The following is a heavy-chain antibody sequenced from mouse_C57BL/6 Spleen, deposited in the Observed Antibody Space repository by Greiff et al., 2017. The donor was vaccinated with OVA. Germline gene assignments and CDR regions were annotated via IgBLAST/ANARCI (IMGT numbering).Heavy chain of an antibody. J-gene: IGHJ1*03. V-gene: IGHV1-64*01. D-gene: IGHD2-4*01. Sequence: VQLQQPGAELVKPGASVKLSCKASGYTFTSYWMHWVKQRPGQGLEWIGMIHPNSGSTNYNEKFKSKATLTVDKSSSTAYMQLSSLTSEDSAVYYCARREIYYDYDWYFDVWGTGTTVTVSS. CDR2: IHPNSGST. CDR1: GYTFTSYW. CDR3: ARREIYYDYDWYFDV.